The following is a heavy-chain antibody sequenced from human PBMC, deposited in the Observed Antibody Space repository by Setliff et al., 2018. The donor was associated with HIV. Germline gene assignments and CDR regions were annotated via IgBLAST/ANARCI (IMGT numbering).Heavy chain of an antibody. J-gene: IGHJ4*02. CDR1: GGSFNDYY. CDR3: ARGLNYYGSGSYLPLGY. Sequence: SETLSLTCAVYGGSFNDYYWTWIRQPPGKGLEWIGEIDHSGSTKYHASLKSRVTTSIDTSKNQISLKLSSVTAADTAVYYCARGLNYYGSGSYLPLGYWGQGTLVTVSS. CDR2: IDHSGST. D-gene: IGHD3-10*01. V-gene: IGHV4-34*01.